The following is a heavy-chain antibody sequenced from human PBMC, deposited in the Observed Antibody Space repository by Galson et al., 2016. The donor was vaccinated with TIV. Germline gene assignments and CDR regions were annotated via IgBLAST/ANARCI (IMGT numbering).Heavy chain of an antibody. V-gene: IGHV3-21*01. CDR1: GFTFNRYS. CDR3: MRGGRNAVTTLWFFDL. Sequence: SLRLSCAASGFTFNRYSMNWIRQAPGKGLEWVSSISRNSDYIYSGDSVEGRFSISRDNAKDSLFLQMNSLSAEDTAVYYCMRGGRNAVTTLWFFDLWGRGTLVTVSS. CDR2: ISRNSDYI. J-gene: IGHJ2*01. D-gene: IGHD4-11*01.